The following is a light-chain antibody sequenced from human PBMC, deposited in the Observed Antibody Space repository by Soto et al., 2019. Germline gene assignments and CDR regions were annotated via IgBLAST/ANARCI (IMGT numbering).Light chain of an antibody. CDR1: QSVSSYY. Sequence: ESVLTQSPGTLSLSPGERATLSCWASQSVSSYYLAWYQQKPGQAPRLLIYAASSRATGIPDRFSGGGSGTDFTLTISRLEPEDFAVYYCQQYGNSPITFGQGTRLEI. J-gene: IGKJ5*01. CDR2: AAS. CDR3: QQYGNSPIT. V-gene: IGKV3-20*01.